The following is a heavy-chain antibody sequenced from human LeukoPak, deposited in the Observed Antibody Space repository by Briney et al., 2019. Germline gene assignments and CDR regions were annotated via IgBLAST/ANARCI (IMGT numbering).Heavy chain of an antibody. CDR2: IYYSGST. CDR1: GGSISSYY. D-gene: IGHD6-19*01. Sequence: PSETLSLTCTVSGGSISSYYWSWIRQPPGKGLEWIGYIYYSGSTNYNPSLKSRVTISVDTSKNRFSLKLSSVTAADTAVYYCARGIYSSGWYAWFDPWGQGTLVTVSS. J-gene: IGHJ5*02. CDR3: ARGIYSSGWYAWFDP. V-gene: IGHV4-59*08.